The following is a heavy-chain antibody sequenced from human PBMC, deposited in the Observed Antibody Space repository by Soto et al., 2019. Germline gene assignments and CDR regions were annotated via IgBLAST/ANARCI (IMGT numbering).Heavy chain of an antibody. J-gene: IGHJ4*02. CDR2: ISYDDGVNK. V-gene: IGHV3-30-3*01. CDR1: GFTFSSYT. D-gene: IGHD6-19*01. Sequence: QVQLVESGGGVVQPGRSLRLSCAASGFTFSSYTMHWVRQAPGKGLEWVAVISYDDGVNKYYADSVKGRFTISRDNSKNTLYLQMISLRVEDPAVYYCARSIAVAGTPEFDYWGQGALVTVSS. CDR3: ARSIAVAGTPEFDY.